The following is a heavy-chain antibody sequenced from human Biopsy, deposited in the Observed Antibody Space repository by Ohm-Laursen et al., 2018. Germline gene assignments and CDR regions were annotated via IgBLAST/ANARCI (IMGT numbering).Heavy chain of an antibody. J-gene: IGHJ1*01. V-gene: IGHV1-69*04. CDR2: IIPILRTT. CDR1: TGTFDSYG. CDR3: ATKLTGYFHH. Sequence: SVKVSCNTSTGTFDSYGVTWVRQAPGQGLEWMGRIIPILRTTTYAPKFQGRITMTEDTSTDTAYMELSSLRSEDTAVYYCATKLTGYFHHWGQGTLVIVSS. D-gene: IGHD3-9*01.